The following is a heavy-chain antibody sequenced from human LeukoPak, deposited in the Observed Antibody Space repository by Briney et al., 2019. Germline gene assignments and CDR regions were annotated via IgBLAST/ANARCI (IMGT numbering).Heavy chain of an antibody. V-gene: IGHV3-7*03. CDR3: AKDISSSGWYKYFQH. CDR2: IKQDGSEK. Sequence: PGGSLRLSCAASGFTFSSYWMSWVRQAPGKGLEWVANIKQDGSEKYYVDSVKGRFTISRDNAKNSLYLQMNSLRAEDTALYYCAKDISSSGWYKYFQHWGQGTLVTVSS. CDR1: GFTFSSYW. D-gene: IGHD6-19*01. J-gene: IGHJ1*01.